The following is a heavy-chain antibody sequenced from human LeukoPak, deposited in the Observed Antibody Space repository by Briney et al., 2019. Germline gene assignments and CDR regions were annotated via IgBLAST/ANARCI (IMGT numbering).Heavy chain of an antibody. V-gene: IGHV3-74*01. J-gene: IGHJ4*02. Sequence: GGSLRLSCADSGFTFSSHWMHWVRQAPGKALVWVSRIKYDASSTSYADSVKGRFTISRDNAKNTLYLQMNSLRAEDTVVYYCARGATYAYYQDYWGQGTLVTVSS. CDR1: GFTFSSHW. CDR2: IKYDASST. D-gene: IGHD1-26*01. CDR3: ARGATYAYYQDY.